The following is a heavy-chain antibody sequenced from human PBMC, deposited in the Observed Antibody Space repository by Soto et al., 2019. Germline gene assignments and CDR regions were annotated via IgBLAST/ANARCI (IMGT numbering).Heavy chain of an antibody. Sequence: PSETLSRTCTVSGGSISSSSYYWGWIRQPPGKGLEWIGSIYYSGSTYYNPSLKSRVTISVDTAKNQVSLKLSSVTAADTAVYYCARQQRRYDYVWGSYRQPNFDYWGEGTLVTVSS. V-gene: IGHV4-39*01. J-gene: IGHJ4*02. D-gene: IGHD3-16*02. CDR3: ARQQRRYDYVWGSYRQPNFDY. CDR2: IYYSGST. CDR1: GGSISSSSYY.